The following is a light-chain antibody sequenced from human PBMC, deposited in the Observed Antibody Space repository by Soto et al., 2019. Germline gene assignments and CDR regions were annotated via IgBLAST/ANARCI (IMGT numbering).Light chain of an antibody. CDR3: QQYNDNWT. Sequence: DIQITQSPSTLSASVGDRVTITCRASQSVSRWLAWYQQKPGKAPKLLIYKASTLESGVPSRFSGSGSGTEFPLAISSLQPDDSATYYCQQYNDNWTFGQGTKVDIK. CDR2: KAS. CDR1: QSVSRW. J-gene: IGKJ1*01. V-gene: IGKV1-5*03.